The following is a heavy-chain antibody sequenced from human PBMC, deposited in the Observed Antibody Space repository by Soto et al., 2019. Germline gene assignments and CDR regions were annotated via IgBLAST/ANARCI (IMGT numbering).Heavy chain of an antibody. V-gene: IGHV1-8*01. J-gene: IGHJ5*02. CDR1: GYTFTRYD. Sequence: GASVKVSCKASGYTFTRYDINWVRQATGQGLEWMGGMNPNSGNTGYAQKFQGRVTMTRNTSISTAYMELSSLRSDDTAVYYCARMYYYDTSGNPNWFDPWGQGTLVTVSS. D-gene: IGHD3-22*01. CDR2: MNPNSGNT. CDR3: ARMYYYDTSGNPNWFDP.